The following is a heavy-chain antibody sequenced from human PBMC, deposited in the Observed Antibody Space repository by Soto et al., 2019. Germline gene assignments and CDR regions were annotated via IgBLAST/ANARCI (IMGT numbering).Heavy chain of an antibody. CDR3: VTADMGGDGAVAV. Sequence: QVQLMQSGAEVKQPGASVKVSCKASGYTFTNYYMHWVRQVPGQGLEWMGIINPIGGGPAHAQNFRGTVTTTGDPSPTTINMALNSPRSDNKAVDFCVTADMGGDGAVAVWCQGTMVTVSS. V-gene: IGHV1-46*03. CDR2: INPIGGGP. D-gene: IGHD3-16*01. CDR1: GYTFTNYY. J-gene: IGHJ3*01.